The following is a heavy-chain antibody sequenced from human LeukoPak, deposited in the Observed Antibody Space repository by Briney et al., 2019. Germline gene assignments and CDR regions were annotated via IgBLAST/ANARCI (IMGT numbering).Heavy chain of an antibody. CDR3: ARDGGGGGMDV. Sequence: PGGSLRLSCAASGFTFSSYAMSWVRQAPGKGLEWVSVIYSGGSTYYADSVKGRFTISRDNSKNTLYLQMNSLRAEDTAVYYCARDGGGGGMDVWGQGTTVTVSS. CDR1: GFTFSSYA. CDR2: IYSGGST. J-gene: IGHJ6*02. V-gene: IGHV3-53*01. D-gene: IGHD2-15*01.